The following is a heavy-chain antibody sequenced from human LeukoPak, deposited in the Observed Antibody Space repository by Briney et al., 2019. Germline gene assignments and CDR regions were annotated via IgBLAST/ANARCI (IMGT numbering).Heavy chain of an antibody. V-gene: IGHV3-74*01. CDR1: GFSLNKHW. CDR3: ARPPDSLANAYDV. CDR2: IDPDGVGS. D-gene: IGHD3-22*01. Sequence: PGGSLRLSCTASGFSLNKHWMHWVRQAPGGGLVWVSRIDPDGVGSDSAGSVRGRFTISRDNARNTLYLQMESLRAEDTAVYYCARPPDSLANAYDVWGQGTMVTVSS. J-gene: IGHJ3*01.